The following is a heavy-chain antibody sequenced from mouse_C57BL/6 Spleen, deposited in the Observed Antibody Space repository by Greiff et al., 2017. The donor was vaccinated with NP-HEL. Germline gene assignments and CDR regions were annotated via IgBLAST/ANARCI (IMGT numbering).Heavy chain of an antibody. CDR2: ISDGGSYT. CDR3: ARDSDYALFDY. D-gene: IGHD2-4*01. Sequence: EVQRVESGGGLVKPGGSLKLSCAASGFTFSSYAMSWVRQTPEKRLEWVATISDGGSYTYYPDNVKGRFTISRDNAKNNLYLQMSHLKSEDTAMYYCARDSDYALFDYWGQGTTLTVSS. CDR1: GFTFSSYA. V-gene: IGHV5-4*01. J-gene: IGHJ2*01.